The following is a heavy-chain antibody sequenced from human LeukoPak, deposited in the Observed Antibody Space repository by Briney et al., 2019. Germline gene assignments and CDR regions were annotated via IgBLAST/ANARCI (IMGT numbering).Heavy chain of an antibody. V-gene: IGHV1-2*02. CDR2: INPNSGGT. D-gene: IGHD5-18*01. J-gene: IGHJ5*02. CDR3: ARLGYGDNWFDP. Sequence: ASVKVSCKASGYTFTGYYMPWVRQAPGQGLEWMGWINPNSGGTNYAQKFQGRVTMTRDTSISTAYMELSRLRSDDTAVYYCARLGYGDNWFDPWGQGTLVTVSS. CDR1: GYTFTGYY.